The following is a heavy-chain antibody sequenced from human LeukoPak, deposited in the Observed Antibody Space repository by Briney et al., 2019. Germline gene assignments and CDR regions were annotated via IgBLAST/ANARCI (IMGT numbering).Heavy chain of an antibody. CDR1: GFTFSSYG. V-gene: IGHV3-33*01. D-gene: IGHD3-10*01. Sequence: PGGSLRLSCAPSGFTFSSYGMQWVRQAPGKGLEWVAVIWYDGSKEYYADSVKGRFTISRDNSKNTLYLQMNSLRAEDTAVYYCARDSGNYGSGSSHFDYWGQGTLVTVSS. J-gene: IGHJ4*02. CDR2: IWYDGSKE. CDR3: ARDSGNYGSGSSHFDY.